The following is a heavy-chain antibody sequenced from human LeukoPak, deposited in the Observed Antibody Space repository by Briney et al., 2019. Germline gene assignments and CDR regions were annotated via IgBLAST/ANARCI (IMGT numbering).Heavy chain of an antibody. CDR3: ANTVGVTSFLAY. D-gene: IGHD3-3*01. J-gene: IGHJ4*02. Sequence: GGSLRLSCAASGFTFSSYAMHWVRQAPGKGLEWVAVISYDETNKYYADSVKGRYTISRDNSKNTLFLQMNSLRAEDTAVYYCANTVGVTSFLAYWGQGTLVTVSS. V-gene: IGHV3-30*04. CDR1: GFTFSSYA. CDR2: ISYDETNK.